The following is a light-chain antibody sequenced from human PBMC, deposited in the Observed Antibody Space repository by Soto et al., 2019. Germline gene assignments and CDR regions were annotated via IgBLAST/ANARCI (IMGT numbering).Light chain of an antibody. CDR1: SSNIGAGYD. CDR2: GNS. J-gene: IGLJ2*01. Sequence: QSVLTQPPSVSGAPGQRVTISCTGNSSNIGAGYDVHWYQQLPGTAPKLLIYGNSNRPSGVPDRFSGSKSGTSASLAITGLQAEDEADYYCLSYASSLSGSLVFGGGTKLTVL. V-gene: IGLV1-40*01. CDR3: LSYASSLSGSLV.